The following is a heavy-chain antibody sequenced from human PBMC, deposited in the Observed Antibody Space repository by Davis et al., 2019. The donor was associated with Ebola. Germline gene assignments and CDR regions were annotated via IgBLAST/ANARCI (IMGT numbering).Heavy chain of an antibody. D-gene: IGHD3-22*01. V-gene: IGHV4-30-4*01. CDR1: GGSISSGDYY. Sequence: MPSETLSLTCTVSGGSISSGDYYWSWIRQPPGKGLEWIGYIYYSGITYYNPSLKSRVTISVDTSKNQFSLKLSSVTAADTAVYYCARVYTYYYDSSGYLDYWGQGTLVTVSS. CDR2: IYYSGIT. J-gene: IGHJ4*02. CDR3: ARVYTYYYDSSGYLDY.